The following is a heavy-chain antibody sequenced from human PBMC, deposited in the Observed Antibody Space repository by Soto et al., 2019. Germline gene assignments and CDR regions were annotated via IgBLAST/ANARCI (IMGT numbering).Heavy chain of an antibody. J-gene: IGHJ4*02. CDR1: GGSISSGGYS. Sequence: SETLSLTCAVSGGSISSGGYSWSWIRQPPGKGLEWIGYIYRSGNTYYNPSLKSRVTISVDWSKNQFSLTLSSVTAADTAVYYCARGPPHHYWGQGTLVTVSS. CDR3: ARGPPHHY. CDR2: IYRSGNT. V-gene: IGHV4-30-2*01.